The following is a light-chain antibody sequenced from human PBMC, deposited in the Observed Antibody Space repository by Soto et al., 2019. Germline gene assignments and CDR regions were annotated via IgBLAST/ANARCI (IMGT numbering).Light chain of an antibody. Sequence: QSVLTQHPSLYGAPGQRGTISCTGSSSNIGAGHDVHWYQRLPGTAPKLLIYGNGNRSSWVTDRFSGSKSGTSASPAITGRHADDDDDYYCQSYDSSLSGSEVVGNGTKVTVL. CDR3: QSYDSSLSGSEV. J-gene: IGLJ1*01. V-gene: IGLV1-40*01. CDR1: SSNIGAGHD. CDR2: GNG.